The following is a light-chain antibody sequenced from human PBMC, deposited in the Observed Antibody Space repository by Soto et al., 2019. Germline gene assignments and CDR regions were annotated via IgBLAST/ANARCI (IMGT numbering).Light chain of an antibody. Sequence: QSVLTQPASVSGSPGQSITISCTGTSSDVGSHNLVSWYQQHPGKAPKLMIYEGSKRPSGVSNRFSGSKSGNTASLTISGLQAEDEADYYCCSYAGSSTNEVFGGGTKLTVL. J-gene: IGLJ2*01. CDR3: CSYAGSSTNEV. V-gene: IGLV2-23*01. CDR2: EGS. CDR1: SSDVGSHNL.